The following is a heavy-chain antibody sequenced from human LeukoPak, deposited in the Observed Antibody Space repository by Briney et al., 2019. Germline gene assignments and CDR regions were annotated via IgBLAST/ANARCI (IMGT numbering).Heavy chain of an antibody. CDR3: ARERRWGRGFDY. Sequence: SETLSLTCTVSGGSISSYYWSWIRQPAGKGLKWIGRIYTSGSTNYNPSLKSRVTMSVDTSKNQFSLKLSSVTAADTAVYYCARERRWGRGFDYWGQGTLVTVSS. J-gene: IGHJ4*02. CDR1: GGSISSYY. CDR2: IYTSGST. V-gene: IGHV4-4*07. D-gene: IGHD4-23*01.